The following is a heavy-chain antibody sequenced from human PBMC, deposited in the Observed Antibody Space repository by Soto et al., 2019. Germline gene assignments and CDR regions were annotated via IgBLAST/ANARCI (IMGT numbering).Heavy chain of an antibody. V-gene: IGHV3-7*03. CDR2: ISEDGRDK. Sequence: GGSLRLSCAASGLTFGSYWMNWVRQTPGRGMEWVAKISEDGRDKYFADSVMGRFTISRDNAKNSVFLQMDSLTAEDTAIYYCAQDVEWYLDFWGQGALVTVSS. CDR1: GLTFGSYW. CDR3: AQDVEWYLDF. J-gene: IGHJ4*02. D-gene: IGHD1-26*01.